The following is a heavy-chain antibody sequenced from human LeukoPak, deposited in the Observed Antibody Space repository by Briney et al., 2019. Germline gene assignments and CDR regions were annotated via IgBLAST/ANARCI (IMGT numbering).Heavy chain of an antibody. Sequence: SETLSLTCSVSGATLTTSNYFWGWIRQPPGKGLEWIGSVYYNGSTNYNPSLKSRVTISVDTSKNQFSLKLSSVTAADTAVYYCARHTASDRLLWFGGGYFQHWGQGTLVTVSS. CDR1: GATLTTSNYF. CDR3: ARHTASDRLLWFGGGYFQH. V-gene: IGHV4-39*01. D-gene: IGHD3-10*01. CDR2: VYYNGST. J-gene: IGHJ1*01.